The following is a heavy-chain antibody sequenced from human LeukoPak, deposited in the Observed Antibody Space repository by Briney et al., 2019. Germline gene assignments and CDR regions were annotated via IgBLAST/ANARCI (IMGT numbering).Heavy chain of an antibody. Sequence: ASVKVSCKASGYTFTSYGISWVRQAPGQGLEWMGWISAYNGDTNYAQKFQGRATMTTDTSTSTGYMELRSLTSDDTAVYYCARDLKRTVGATTASDYWGQGTLVTVSS. CDR2: ISAYNGDT. V-gene: IGHV1-18*01. D-gene: IGHD1-26*01. CDR3: ARDLKRTVGATTASDY. CDR1: GYTFTSYG. J-gene: IGHJ4*02.